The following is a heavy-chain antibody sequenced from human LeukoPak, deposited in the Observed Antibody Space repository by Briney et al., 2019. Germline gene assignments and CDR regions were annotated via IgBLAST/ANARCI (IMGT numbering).Heavy chain of an antibody. CDR2: ISYIGSN. Sequence: SETLSLTCAVSDDSFSSHYWTWIRQPPGKGLEGIGYISYIGSNNYNPSLKSRVTISIDTSKNQFSLKLSSVTAADTAVYYCARDLVTVTKVFDIWGQGTMVSVSS. CDR1: DDSFSSHY. V-gene: IGHV4-59*11. CDR3: ARDLVTVTKVFDI. J-gene: IGHJ3*02. D-gene: IGHD4-17*01.